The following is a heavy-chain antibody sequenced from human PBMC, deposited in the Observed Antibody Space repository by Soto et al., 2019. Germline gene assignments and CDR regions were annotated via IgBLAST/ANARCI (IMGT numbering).Heavy chain of an antibody. CDR3: AYSSTPFDY. CDR2: ISGSGGST. J-gene: IGHJ4*02. V-gene: IGHV3-23*01. Sequence: PGGSMRLSSAASGFTVSTYVMGWVRQAPGKGLEWVSAISGSGGSTYYADSVKGRFTISRDNSKNTLYLQMNSLRAEDTAVYYCAYSSTPFDYWGQGTLVTVSS. D-gene: IGHD6-13*01. CDR1: GFTVSTYV.